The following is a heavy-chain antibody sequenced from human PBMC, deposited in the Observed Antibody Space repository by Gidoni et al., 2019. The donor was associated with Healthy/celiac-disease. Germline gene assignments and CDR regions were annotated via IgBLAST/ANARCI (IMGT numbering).Heavy chain of an antibody. Sequence: QVQLVQSGAEVQKPGASVKVSCKASGYTFTSYGISWVRQAPGQGLEWMGWISAYNGNTNYAQKLQGRVTMTTDTSTSTAHMELRSLRSDDTAVYYCARGYYDSSGYMPPYYYGMDVWGQGTTVTVSS. J-gene: IGHJ6*02. CDR1: GYTFTSYG. D-gene: IGHD3-22*01. V-gene: IGHV1-18*01. CDR2: ISAYNGNT. CDR3: ARGYYDSSGYMPPYYYGMDV.